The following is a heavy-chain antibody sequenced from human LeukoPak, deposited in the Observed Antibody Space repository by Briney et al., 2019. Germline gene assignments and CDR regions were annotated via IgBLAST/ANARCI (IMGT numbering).Heavy chain of an antibody. V-gene: IGHV3-48*02. Sequence: GGSLRLSCAASGFSFSSYNMNWVRQAPGKGLEWVSYISGSSSATDYADSVKGRFTISRDNAKNSLYLQMDSLRDEDTAVYYCAKPRDIDSWAFDVWGQGTMVTVS. J-gene: IGHJ3*01. D-gene: IGHD1-14*01. CDR3: AKPRDIDSWAFDV. CDR1: GFSFSSYN. CDR2: ISGSSSAT.